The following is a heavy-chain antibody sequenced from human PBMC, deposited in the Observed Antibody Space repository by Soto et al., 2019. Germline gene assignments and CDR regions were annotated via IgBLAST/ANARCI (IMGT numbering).Heavy chain of an antibody. CDR3: ARGSDYDSSGKPIHFDY. Sequence: QVQLVQSGAEVKKPGASVKVSCKASGYTFTGYYMHWVRQAPGQGLEWMGWINPNSGGTNYAQKFQGWVTMTRDTSISTAYRELSRLRSDDTAVYYCARGSDYDSSGKPIHFDYWGQGTLVTVSS. V-gene: IGHV1-2*04. J-gene: IGHJ4*02. CDR1: GYTFTGYY. CDR2: INPNSGGT. D-gene: IGHD3-22*01.